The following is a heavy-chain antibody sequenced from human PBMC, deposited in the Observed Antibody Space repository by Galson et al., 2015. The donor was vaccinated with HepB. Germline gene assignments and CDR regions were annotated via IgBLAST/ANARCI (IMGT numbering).Heavy chain of an antibody. CDR3: ARQYDTSGYYPY. CDR2: IIPIFGSA. D-gene: IGHD3-22*01. J-gene: IGHJ4*02. Sequence: SVKVSCKASGGTFSTYTLSWVRQAPGQGLEWMGGIIPIFGSANYAQNFQGRVTITADESTSTTNMELRRLRSEDTAVYYCARQYDTSGYYPYWGQGTLVTVSS. V-gene: IGHV1-69*13. CDR1: GGTFSTYT.